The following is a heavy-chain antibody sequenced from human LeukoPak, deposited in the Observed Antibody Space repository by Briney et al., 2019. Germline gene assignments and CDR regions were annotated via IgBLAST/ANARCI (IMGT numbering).Heavy chain of an antibody. CDR3: ARLVVYYGSGSKEDY. D-gene: IGHD3-10*01. Sequence: TSETLSLTCAVYGGSFSGYYWSWIRQPPGKGLEWIGEINHSGSTSYNPSLKSRVTISVDTSKNQFSLKLSSVTAADTAVYYCARLVVYYGSGSKEDYWGQGTLVTVSS. V-gene: IGHV4-34*01. J-gene: IGHJ4*02. CDR2: INHSGST. CDR1: GGSFSGYY.